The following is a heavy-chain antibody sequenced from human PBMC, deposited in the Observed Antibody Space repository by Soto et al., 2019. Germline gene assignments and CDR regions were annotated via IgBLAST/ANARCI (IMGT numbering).Heavy chain of an antibody. V-gene: IGHV3-23*01. CDR1: GFIFNNYA. J-gene: IGHJ4*02. Sequence: GGPLRLSCAASGFIFNNYAMTWVRQAPGKGLEWVSTVTASGGGTFYANSVKGRFTISRDNSRNTLHLQMSSLRVEDTALYYCAKALVPALTAKFGYWGQGTLVTVS. CDR3: AKALVPALTAKFGY. D-gene: IGHD5-18*01. CDR2: VTASGGGT.